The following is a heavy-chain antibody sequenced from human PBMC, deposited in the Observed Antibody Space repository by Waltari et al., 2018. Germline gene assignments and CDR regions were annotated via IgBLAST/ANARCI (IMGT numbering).Heavy chain of an antibody. CDR1: GFTLSXXX. Sequence: QERLVEAGGGLVQAGGSRRLSCGASGFTLSXXXXXWIRQAPGEGLEWVADIGSTGRNTDYGDSVRGRFTISRDNTKNSLYLQMHSLRVEDTAVYFCARGPPTLTSTTFQSDSWGQGTLVTVSS. D-gene: IGHD2-2*01. V-gene: IGHV3-11*06. CDR2: IGSTGRNT. J-gene: IGHJ5*02. CDR3: ARGPPTLTSTTFQSDS.